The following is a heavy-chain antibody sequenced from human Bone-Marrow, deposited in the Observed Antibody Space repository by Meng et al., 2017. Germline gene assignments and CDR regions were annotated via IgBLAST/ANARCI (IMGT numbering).Heavy chain of an antibody. CDR1: GYTFPAYH. D-gene: IGHD6-13*01. CDR3: ARDEDISAAGYLFGDY. J-gene: IGHJ4*01. CDR2: IKPQSGDT. V-gene: IGHV1-2*06. Sequence: LVQSGYEPKNPWASVMVSCKSSGYTFPAYHIHWVRPAPGQGLEWMGHIKPQSGDTLYAQKFQGRVSMTRDTSISTAYVELSGLTSDDTAVYYCARDEDISAAGYLFGDYWGHGTLVTVSS.